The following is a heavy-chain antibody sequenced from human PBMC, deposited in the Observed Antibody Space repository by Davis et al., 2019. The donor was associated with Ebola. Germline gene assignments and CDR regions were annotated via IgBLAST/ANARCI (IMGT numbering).Heavy chain of an antibody. CDR2: ISAYNGNT. Sequence: AASVKVSCKASGYTFTSYGISWVRQAPGQGLEWMGWISAYNGNTKYAQKLQGRVTMTTDSSTSTAYMELSSLRSEDTAVYYCARPYSGSYYELDYWGQGTLVTVSS. V-gene: IGHV1-18*04. CDR1: GYTFTSYG. J-gene: IGHJ4*02. CDR3: ARPYSGSYYELDY. D-gene: IGHD1-26*01.